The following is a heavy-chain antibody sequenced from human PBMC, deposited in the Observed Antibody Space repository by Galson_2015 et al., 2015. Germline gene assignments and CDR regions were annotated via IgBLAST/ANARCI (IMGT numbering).Heavy chain of an antibody. D-gene: IGHD2-21*01. CDR3: ATCRCDGVWWGMDP. CDR1: GFSISTHS. V-gene: IGHV3-21*01. Sequence: SLRLSCAVSGFSISTHSMNWARQAPGKGLEWVSSITYNRSYIYYADSVKGRFTISRDNAKNSLSLQMDSLRAEDTALYYCATCRCDGVWWGMDPWGQGTQVTVSS. J-gene: IGHJ5*02. CDR2: ITYNRSYI.